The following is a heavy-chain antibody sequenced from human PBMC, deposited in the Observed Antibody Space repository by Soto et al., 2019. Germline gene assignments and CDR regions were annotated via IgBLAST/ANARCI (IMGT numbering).Heavy chain of an antibody. Sequence: VSGPTLVNPTQTLTLTCTFSGFSLTSNDVGVGWIRQPPGKALEWLALIYWDDDKRYSPSLKSRLTITKDTSKNQVVLRMTNMDPVDTATYYCAHSRYSRSSFDYWGQGALLTVSS. CDR1: GFSLTSNDVG. J-gene: IGHJ4*02. CDR3: AHSRYSRSSFDY. CDR2: IYWDDDK. V-gene: IGHV2-5*02. D-gene: IGHD6-6*01.